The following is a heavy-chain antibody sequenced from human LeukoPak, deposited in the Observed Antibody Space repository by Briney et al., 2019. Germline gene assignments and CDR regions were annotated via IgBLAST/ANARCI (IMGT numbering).Heavy chain of an antibody. D-gene: IGHD2-2*01. CDR2: INPNSGGT. Sequence: GASVKVSCKASGYTFTGYYMHWVRQAPGQGLEWMGRINPNSGGTNYAQKFQGRVTMTRDTSISTAYMELGRLRSDDTAVYYCARGPYGDIVVVPAAMSGFDPWGQGTLVTVSS. CDR1: GYTFTGYY. CDR3: ARGPYGDIVVVPAAMSGFDP. V-gene: IGHV1-2*06. J-gene: IGHJ5*02.